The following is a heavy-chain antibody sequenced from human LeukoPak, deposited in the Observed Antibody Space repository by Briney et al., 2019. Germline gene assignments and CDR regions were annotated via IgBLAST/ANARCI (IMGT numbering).Heavy chain of an antibody. V-gene: IGHV3-74*01. CDR3: AIISGYSSGWSLSDFDY. Sequence: GGSLRLPCAASGFTFSSYWMHWVRQAPGKGLVWVSRINSDGSSTSSADPAKGRFPISRDNAKNTLYLQMNSLRAEDTAVDYCAIISGYSSGWSLSDFDYWGQGTLVTVSS. CDR2: INSDGSST. J-gene: IGHJ4*02. D-gene: IGHD6-19*01. CDR1: GFTFSSYW.